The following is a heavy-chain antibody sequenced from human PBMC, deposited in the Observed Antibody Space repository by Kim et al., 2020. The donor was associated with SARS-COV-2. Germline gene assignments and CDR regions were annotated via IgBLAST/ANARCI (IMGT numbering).Heavy chain of an antibody. D-gene: IGHD6-13*01. J-gene: IGHJ1*01. CDR1: GFTFSDYP. CDR2: ISSTSTYI. CDR3: ARGGTGAASGTFGC. Sequence: GGSLRLSCAASGFTFSDYPMNWVRQAPGKGLEWVSYISSTSTYIYYADSLKGRFTRSRDNAKNSLYLQMNSLRAEDTAVYYCARGGTGAASGTFGCWGQG. V-gene: IGHV3-21*01.